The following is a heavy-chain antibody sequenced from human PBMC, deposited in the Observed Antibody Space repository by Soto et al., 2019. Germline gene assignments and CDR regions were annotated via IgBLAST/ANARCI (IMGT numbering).Heavy chain of an antibody. D-gene: IGHD6-13*01. CDR2: IYYSGST. CDR3: ARVSSSWFSDFDY. Sequence: ASETLSLTCTGSGGSISSYYWSWIRQPPGKGLEWIGYIYYSGSTNYNPSLKSRVTISVDTSKNQFSLKLSSVTAADTAVYYCARVSSSWFSDFDYWGQGTLVTVSS. CDR1: GGSISSYY. J-gene: IGHJ4*02. V-gene: IGHV4-59*08.